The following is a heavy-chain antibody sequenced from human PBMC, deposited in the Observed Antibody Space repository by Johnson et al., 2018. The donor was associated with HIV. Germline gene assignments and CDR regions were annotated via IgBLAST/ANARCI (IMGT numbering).Heavy chain of an antibody. CDR2: IKQDGSEK. CDR3: AREENPQFRQWLVRGDAFDI. D-gene: IGHD6-19*01. V-gene: IGHV3-7*05. CDR1: GFTFSSYW. Sequence: VQLVESGGGLVQPGGSLRLSCAASGFTFSSYWMSWVRQAPGKGLEWVANIKQDGSEKYYVDSVKGRFTISRDNAKNSLYLQMNSLRAEDTAVYYCAREENPQFRQWLVRGDAFDIWGQGTMVTVSS. J-gene: IGHJ3*02.